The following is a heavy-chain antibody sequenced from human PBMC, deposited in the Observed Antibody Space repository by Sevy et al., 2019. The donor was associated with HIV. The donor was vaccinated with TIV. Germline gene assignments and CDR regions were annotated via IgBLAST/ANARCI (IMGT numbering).Heavy chain of an antibody. V-gene: IGHV1-69*13. CDR3: ARGGGVGATTTPDS. CDR2: IIPIFGTA. CDR1: GYTFSSYA. D-gene: IGHD1-26*01. J-gene: IGHJ4*02. Sequence: ASVKVSCKASGYTFSSYAISWVRQAPGQGLEWMGVIIPIFGTANYAQKFQGRVTITADESTSTAYMELTSLKSDDTAVYYCARGGGVGATTTPDSWGQGTLVTVSS.